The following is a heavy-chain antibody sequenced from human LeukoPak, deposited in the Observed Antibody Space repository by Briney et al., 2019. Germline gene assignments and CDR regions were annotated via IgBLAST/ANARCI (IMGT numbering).Heavy chain of an antibody. CDR3: ARDERSYGMDV. Sequence: ASVKVSCKASGYTFTGYYMHWVRQAPGQGLEWMGWINPSGGSTSYAQKFQGRVTMTRDTSTSTVYMELSSLRSEDTAVYYCARDERSYGMDVWGQGTTVTVSS. J-gene: IGHJ6*02. V-gene: IGHV1-46*01. CDR1: GYTFTGYY. CDR2: INPSGGST.